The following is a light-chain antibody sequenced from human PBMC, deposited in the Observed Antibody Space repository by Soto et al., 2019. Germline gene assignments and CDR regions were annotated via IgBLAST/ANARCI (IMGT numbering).Light chain of an antibody. V-gene: IGLV7-43*01. Sequence: QAVVTQEPSLTVSPGGTVTLTCASSTGAVTGDNYPNWFQPKPGQAPKSMIYSISDKHSWTPARFSGYLLGGKAALTLSGVQPEDEAEYYCLLYYGGVYVFGSGTKLTVL. CDR2: SIS. J-gene: IGLJ1*01. CDR3: LLYYGGVYV. CDR1: TGAVTGDNY.